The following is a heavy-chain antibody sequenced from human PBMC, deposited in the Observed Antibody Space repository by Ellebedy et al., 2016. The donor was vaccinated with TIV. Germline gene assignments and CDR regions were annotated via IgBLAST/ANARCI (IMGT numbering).Heavy chain of an antibody. CDR3: ARSSEQGPLVRGREIGN. CDR1: GFTFNNYA. Sequence: GESLKISCSASGFTFNNYAIHWVRQAPGRGLQWVSVISFDGHYKYYADSVKGRFSVSRDNSKDTLYLQMDSLRLEDTALYYCARSSEQGPLVRGREIGNWGQGIQVTVSS. V-gene: IGHV3-30*04. J-gene: IGHJ1*01. CDR2: ISFDGHYK. D-gene: IGHD3-10*01.